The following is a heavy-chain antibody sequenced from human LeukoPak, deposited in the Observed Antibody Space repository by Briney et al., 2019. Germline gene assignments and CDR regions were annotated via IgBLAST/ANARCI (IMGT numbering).Heavy chain of an antibody. Sequence: GGSLRLSCAASGFTFSSYSMNWVRQAPGKGLEWVSSISSSSSYIYYADSVKGRFTISRDNAKNSLYLQMNSLRAEDTAVYYCARPLNDYYYYMDVWGKGTTVTVSS. CDR2: ISSSSSYI. CDR3: ARPLNDYYYYMDV. CDR1: GFTFSSYS. V-gene: IGHV3-21*01. J-gene: IGHJ6*03.